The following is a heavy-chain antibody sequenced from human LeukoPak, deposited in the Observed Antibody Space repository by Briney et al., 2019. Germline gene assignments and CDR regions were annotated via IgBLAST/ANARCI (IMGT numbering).Heavy chain of an antibody. CDR1: GFTFSSHG. CDR3: AKDAGTTYYFDY. V-gene: IGHV3-30*02. D-gene: IGHD2/OR15-2a*01. Sequence: GGSLRLSCAASGFTFSSHGMQWVRQAPGKGLEWVAFIRYDGSNKYYADSVKGRFTISRDNSKNTLYLQMDSLRAEDTAVYYCAKDAGTTYYFDYWGQGTLVTVSS. J-gene: IGHJ4*02. CDR2: IRYDGSNK.